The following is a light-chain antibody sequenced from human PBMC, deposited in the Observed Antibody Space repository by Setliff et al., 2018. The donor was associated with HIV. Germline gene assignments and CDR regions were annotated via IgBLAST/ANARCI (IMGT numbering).Light chain of an antibody. J-gene: IGLJ1*01. CDR1: SNDVGGYNY. CDR2: DVS. CDR3: SSYTSSFTYV. Sequence: QSALTQPASVCGSPGQSITIAGTGTSNDVGGYNYVSWYQQDPGKAPKLMIYDVSNRPSGVSNRFSGSKSGNTASLTISGLLAEDEADYYCSSYTSSFTYVFGTGTKVTVL. V-gene: IGLV2-14*03.